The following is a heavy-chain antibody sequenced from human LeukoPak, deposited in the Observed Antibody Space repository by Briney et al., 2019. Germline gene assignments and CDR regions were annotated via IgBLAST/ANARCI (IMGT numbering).Heavy chain of an antibody. Sequence: GGSLRLSCVASGFSFRKYSMSWVRQAPGQGLEWVSSITGREGNTYAADSVKGRFTISRDSSEDTLDLQMDSLRAEDTAIYYCAKVYSSSWYFNWFDPWGQGTLVTVSS. D-gene: IGHD6-13*01. CDR3: AKVYSSSWYFNWFDP. V-gene: IGHV3-23*01. J-gene: IGHJ5*02. CDR2: ITGREGNT. CDR1: GFSFRKYS.